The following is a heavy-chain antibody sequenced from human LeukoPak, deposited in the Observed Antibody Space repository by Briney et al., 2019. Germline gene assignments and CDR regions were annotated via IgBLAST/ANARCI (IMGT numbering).Heavy chain of an antibody. Sequence: SETLSLTCTVSGGSINSYYWSWIRQPPGKGLEWMGYIYYSGSTNYNPSLKSRVTISVSTSKNQFTLKLSSVTAADTAVYYCARRPYGDYEYDWYFDLWGRGTLVTVSS. J-gene: IGHJ2*01. V-gene: IGHV4-59*01. CDR2: IYYSGST. CDR1: GGSINSYY. CDR3: ARRPYGDYEYDWYFDL. D-gene: IGHD4-17*01.